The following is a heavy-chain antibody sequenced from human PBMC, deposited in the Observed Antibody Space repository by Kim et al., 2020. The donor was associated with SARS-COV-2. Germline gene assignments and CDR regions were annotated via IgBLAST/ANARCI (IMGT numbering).Heavy chain of an antibody. CDR1: GFTFDDYA. D-gene: IGHD3-10*01. CDR2: ISWNSGSI. Sequence: GGSLRLSCAASGFTFDDYAMHWVRQAPGKGLEWVSGISWNSGSIGYADSVKGRFTISRDNAKNSLYLQMNSLRAEDTALYYCVRAHRQSVPSEADKNQLWFGESRGGVKHWFDPWGQGTLVTVSS. J-gene: IGHJ5*02. V-gene: IGHV3-9*01. CDR3: VRAHRQSVPSEADKNQLWFGESRGGVKHWFDP.